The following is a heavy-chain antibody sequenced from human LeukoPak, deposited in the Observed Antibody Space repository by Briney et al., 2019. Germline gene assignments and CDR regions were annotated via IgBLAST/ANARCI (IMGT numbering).Heavy chain of an antibody. V-gene: IGHV4-34*01. CDR1: GGSFSGYY. CDR3: APRGDIEHSYGYGKWFDP. D-gene: IGHD5-18*01. Sequence: SETPSLTCAVYGGSFSGYYWSWIRQPPGKGLEWIGEINHSGSTTYNASLKSRVTVSVDSSTNQSALRLSPVTAADTAVYYCAPRGDIEHSYGYGKWFDPWGQGTRVTVSS. J-gene: IGHJ5*02. CDR2: INHSGST.